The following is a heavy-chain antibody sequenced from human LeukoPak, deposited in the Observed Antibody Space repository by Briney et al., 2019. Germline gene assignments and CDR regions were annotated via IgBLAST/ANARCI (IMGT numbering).Heavy chain of an antibody. CDR2: ISGSGGST. Sequence: GGSLRLACAASGFTFSSYAMSWVGQAPGKGLEWVSAISGSGGSTYYADSVKGRFTISRDNSKNTMYLQMNSLRAEDTAVYYCANLGLDCSSTSCFPQDYWGQGTLVTVSS. V-gene: IGHV3-23*01. CDR3: ANLGLDCSSTSCFPQDY. CDR1: GFTFSSYA. J-gene: IGHJ4*01. D-gene: IGHD2-2*01.